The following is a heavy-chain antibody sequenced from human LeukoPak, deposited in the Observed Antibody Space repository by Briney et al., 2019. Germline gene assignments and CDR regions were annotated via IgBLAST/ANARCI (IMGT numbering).Heavy chain of an antibody. V-gene: IGHV3-11*04. CDR2: MSSRGSAI. D-gene: IGHD1-7*01. CDR3: ARDLKLGTSYEFDY. CDR1: GFTLSDHY. J-gene: IGHJ4*02. Sequence: PGGSLRLSCAASGFTLSDHYMNWIRQAPGQGLEWMSYMSSRGSAIYYADSVKGRFTISRDNAKNSLYLQMNSLRVEDTAVYYCARDLKLGTSYEFDYWGQGTLVTVSS.